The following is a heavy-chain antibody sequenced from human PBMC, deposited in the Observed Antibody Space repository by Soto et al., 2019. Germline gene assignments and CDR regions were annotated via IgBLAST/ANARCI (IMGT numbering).Heavy chain of an antibody. CDR3: AIGVVGATYNY. CDR1: GFAFGT. Sequence: PGGSLRLSCAASGFAFGTMNWVRQAPGKGLEWVSSISSSGSYIYYADPVKGRFTLSRDTAKSSLFLQMNSLRAEDTAVYYCAIGVVGATYNYWGQGTLVTVSS. J-gene: IGHJ4*02. CDR2: ISSSGSYI. D-gene: IGHD1-26*01. V-gene: IGHV3-21*01.